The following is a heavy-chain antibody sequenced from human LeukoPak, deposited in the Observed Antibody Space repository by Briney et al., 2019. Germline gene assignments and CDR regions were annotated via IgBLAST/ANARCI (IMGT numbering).Heavy chain of an antibody. V-gene: IGHV4-4*07. J-gene: IGHJ4*02. CDR3: ARGSPYSSSSWNFDY. D-gene: IGHD6-13*01. Sequence: SETLSLTCTVSGGSISSYYWSWIRQPAGKGLEWIGRIYTSGSTNYNPSLKSRVTMSVDTSKNQFSLKLSSVTAADTAVYYCARGSPYSSSSWNFDYWGQGTLVTVSS. CDR1: GGSISSYY. CDR2: IYTSGST.